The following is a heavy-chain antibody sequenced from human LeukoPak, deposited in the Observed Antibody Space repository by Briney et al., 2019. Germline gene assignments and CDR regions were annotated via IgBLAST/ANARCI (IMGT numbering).Heavy chain of an antibody. CDR1: GYTFTSYD. Sequence: ASVKVSCNASGYTFTSYDINWVRQATGQGLEWMGWMNPNSGNTGYAQKFQGRVTMTRNSSISTAYMELSSLRSEDTAVYYCARGRGYSYVYLDYWGQGTLVTVSS. CDR3: ARGRGYSYVYLDY. CDR2: MNPNSGNT. V-gene: IGHV1-8*01. D-gene: IGHD5-18*01. J-gene: IGHJ4*02.